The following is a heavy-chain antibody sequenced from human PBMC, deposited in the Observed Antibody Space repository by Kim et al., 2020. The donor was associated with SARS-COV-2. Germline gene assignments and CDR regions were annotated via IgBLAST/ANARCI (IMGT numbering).Heavy chain of an antibody. CDR1: GGSISSSSYY. J-gene: IGHJ4*02. Sequence: SETLSLTCTVSGGSISSSSYYWGWIRQPPGKGLGWIGSIYYSGRTYYNPSLKSRVTISEDTSKNQFSLKLSSVTAAATVLYYCARQVEALDYWGQGTLVT. D-gene: IGHD2-2*01. CDR2: IYYSGRT. V-gene: IGHV4-39*01. CDR3: ARQVEALDY.